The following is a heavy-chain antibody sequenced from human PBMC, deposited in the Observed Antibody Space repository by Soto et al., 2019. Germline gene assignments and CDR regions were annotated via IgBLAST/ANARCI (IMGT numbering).Heavy chain of an antibody. V-gene: IGHV3-48*03. CDR2: ISSSGGI. CDR3: ATSLNSYGPGLGRPCES. CDR1: GFTFNSYN. D-gene: IGHD3-10*01. J-gene: IGHJ5*02. Sequence: EVQLVESGGGLAQPGGSLRLSCAASGFTFNSYNMNWVRQAPGRGPEWISYISSSGGIDYADSVKGRFTVSRDNARKSLFLQMNSLRAEDTAVYYCATSLNSYGPGLGRPCESWGQGTLVTVSS.